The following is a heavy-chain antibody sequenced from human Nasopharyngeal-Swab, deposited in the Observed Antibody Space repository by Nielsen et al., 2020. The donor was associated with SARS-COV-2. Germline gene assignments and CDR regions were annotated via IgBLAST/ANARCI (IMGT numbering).Heavy chain of an antibody. CDR2: FGPEDGET. D-gene: IGHD3-3*01. Sequence: ASVKVSCKVFGDSLSELSIHWVRQAPGKGLEWRGGFGPEDGETVYAQKFQDRVTMTTDTSTSTVYMELRSLRSDDTAVYYCARHGVAEDYWGQGTLVTVSS. CDR1: GDSLSELS. J-gene: IGHJ4*02. CDR3: ARHGVAEDY. V-gene: IGHV1-24*01.